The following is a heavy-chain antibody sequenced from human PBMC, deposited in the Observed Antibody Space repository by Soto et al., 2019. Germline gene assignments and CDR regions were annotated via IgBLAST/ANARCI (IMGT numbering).Heavy chain of an antibody. J-gene: IGHJ5*02. CDR1: GGSISSSSYY. CDR3: ARHGDGRVMITFDPPNGWFDP. D-gene: IGHD3-16*01. V-gene: IGHV4-39*01. Sequence: SETLSLTCTVSGGSISSSSYYWGWIRQPPGKGLEWIGSIYYSGSTYYNPSLKSRVTISVDTSKNQFSLKLSSVTAADTAVYYCARHGDGRVMITFDPPNGWFDPWGQGTLVTVSS. CDR2: IYYSGST.